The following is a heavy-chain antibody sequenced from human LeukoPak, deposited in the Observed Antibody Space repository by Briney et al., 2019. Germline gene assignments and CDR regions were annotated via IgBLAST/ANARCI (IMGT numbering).Heavy chain of an antibody. Sequence: GASVNVSCKASGYTFTGYYMHWVRQAPGQGLGWMGWINPNSGSRNYSQKFQGKVTMTRDTSISTGYMELSRLRSDDTAVYYCARCGSGSYNWFDPWGQGTLVTVSS. J-gene: IGHJ5*02. CDR2: INPNSGSR. V-gene: IGHV1-2*02. CDR3: ARCGSGSYNWFDP. D-gene: IGHD3-10*01. CDR1: GYTFTGYY.